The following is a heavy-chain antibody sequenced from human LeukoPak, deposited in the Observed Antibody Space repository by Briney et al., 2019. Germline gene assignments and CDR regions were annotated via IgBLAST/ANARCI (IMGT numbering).Heavy chain of an antibody. CDR3: AEAASGNWNDDSDY. V-gene: IGHV3-23*01. CDR1: GFTFSTYA. D-gene: IGHD1-20*01. Sequence: PGGSLRLSCAASGFTFSTYAMSWVRQAPGEGLEWVSAISGRGVSTSYADSVRGRFTISRDNSKNTLYLQMNSLRAEDTAVYYCAEAASGNWNDDSDYWGQGTLVTVSS. J-gene: IGHJ4*02. CDR2: ISGRGVST.